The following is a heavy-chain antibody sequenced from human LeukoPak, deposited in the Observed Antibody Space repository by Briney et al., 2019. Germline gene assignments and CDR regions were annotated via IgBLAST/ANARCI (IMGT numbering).Heavy chain of an antibody. CDR2: IFYSGST. J-gene: IGHJ4*02. CDR1: SGSITSGGYY. D-gene: IGHD3-10*01. CDR3: ARDHHELYYYGSGTPTGLGVFDY. Sequence: SETLSLTCAVSSGSITSGGYYWSWIRQHPGKGLEWIGYIFYSGSTYYNPSLKSRVTISVDTSKNQFSLKLSSVTAADTAVYYCARDHHELYYYGSGTPTGLGVFDYWGQGTLVTVSS. V-gene: IGHV4-31*11.